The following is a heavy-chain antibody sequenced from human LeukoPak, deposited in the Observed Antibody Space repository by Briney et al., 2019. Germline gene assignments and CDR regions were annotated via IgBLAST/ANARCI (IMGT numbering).Heavy chain of an antibody. CDR1: GFTVSSSF. Sequence: PGGSLTLSCAASGFTVSSSFMSWVRQAPGKGLEWVSVFYAGGSTFYADSVKGRFTISRDNSKNTLDLQMNNLRAEDMAVYYCTGTTKYYFENWGQGTLVTVSS. V-gene: IGHV3-66*01. J-gene: IGHJ4*02. CDR3: TGTTKYYFEN. CDR2: FYAGGST. D-gene: IGHD4-11*01.